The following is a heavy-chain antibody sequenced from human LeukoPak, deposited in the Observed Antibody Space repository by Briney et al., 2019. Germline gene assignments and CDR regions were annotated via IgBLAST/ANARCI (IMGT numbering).Heavy chain of an antibody. CDR3: ARDLAVAGETPY. D-gene: IGHD6-19*01. CDR2: ISSSSSYI. V-gene: IGHV3-21*01. J-gene: IGHJ4*02. Sequence: PGGSLRLSCAASGFTFSSYSMNWVRQAPGKGLEWVSSISSSSSYIYYADSVKGRFTISRDNAKNSLYLQMNSLRAEDTAVYYCARDLAVAGETPYWGQGTLVTVSS. CDR1: GFTFSSYS.